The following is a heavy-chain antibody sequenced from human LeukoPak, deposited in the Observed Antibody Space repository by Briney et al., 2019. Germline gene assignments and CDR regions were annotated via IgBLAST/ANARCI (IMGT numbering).Heavy chain of an antibody. CDR2: IYYSGST. V-gene: IGHV4-39*07. Sequence: SETLSLTCTVSGGSISSSSYYWGWIRQPPGKGLEWIGSIYYSGSTYYNPSLKSRVTISVDTSKNQLSLKLSSVTAADTAVYYSARERIAARLWGYWGQGTLVTVSS. J-gene: IGHJ4*02. CDR3: ARERIAARLWGY. D-gene: IGHD6-6*01. CDR1: GGSISSSSYY.